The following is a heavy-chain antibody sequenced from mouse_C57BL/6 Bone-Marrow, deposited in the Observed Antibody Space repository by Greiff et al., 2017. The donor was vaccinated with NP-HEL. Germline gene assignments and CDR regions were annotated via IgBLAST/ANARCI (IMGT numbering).Heavy chain of an antibody. CDR2: IRSKSNNYAT. V-gene: IGHV10-1*01. D-gene: IGHD2-3*01. CDR3: VRMDDAYFSYYFDY. CDR1: GFSFNTYA. J-gene: IGHJ2*01. Sequence: EVKLVESGGGLVQPKGSLKLSCAASGFSFNTYAMNWVRQAPGKGLEWVARIRSKSNNYATYYADSVKDRFTISRDDSESMLYLQMNNLKTEYTAMYYCVRMDDAYFSYYFDYGGQGTTLTVSS.